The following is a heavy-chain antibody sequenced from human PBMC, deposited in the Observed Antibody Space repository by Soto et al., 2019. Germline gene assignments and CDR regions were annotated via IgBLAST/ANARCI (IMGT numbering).Heavy chain of an antibody. J-gene: IGHJ6*02. CDR2: ITWNGGNK. CDR1: GLRFDDYN. V-gene: IGHV3-43*01. Sequence: GGSLRLSCAASGLRFDDYNTHWVRQAPGKGLEWVSLITWNGGNKYYEDSVKGRFTISRDGTTQSVSLQMTSLKREDTGVYYCARETLSFRSALDVWGQGTTVTVSS. CDR3: ARETLSFRSALDV.